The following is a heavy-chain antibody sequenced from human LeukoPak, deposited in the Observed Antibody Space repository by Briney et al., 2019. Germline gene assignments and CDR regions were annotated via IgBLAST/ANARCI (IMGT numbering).Heavy chain of an antibody. CDR1: GFTFRDYH. J-gene: IGHJ4*02. D-gene: IGHD6-19*01. V-gene: IGHV3-11*06. CDR2: IVGSSSYT. Sequence: GGSLRLSCAASGFTFRDYHMSWIRQAPGKGLEWVAYIVGSSSYTNYADSVKGRFTISRDNGENSLYLQMNSLRPEDTAVYSCAKDRDSSGWRYFDYWGQGTLVTVSS. CDR3: AKDRDSSGWRYFDY.